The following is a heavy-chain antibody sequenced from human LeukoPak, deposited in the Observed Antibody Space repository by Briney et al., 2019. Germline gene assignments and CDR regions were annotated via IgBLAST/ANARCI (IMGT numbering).Heavy chain of an antibody. V-gene: IGHV1-2*04. CDR3: ASPDTGGYSYAAPLDSSGSPADY. CDR2: INPNSGGT. CDR1: GYTFTGYY. J-gene: IGHJ4*02. Sequence: GASVKVSCKASGYTFTGYYMHWVRQAPGQGLEWMGWINPNSGGTNYAQKFQGWVTMTRDTSISTAYMELSRLRSEDTAVYYCASPDTGGYSYAAPLDSSGSPADYWGQGTLVTVSS. D-gene: IGHD5-18*01.